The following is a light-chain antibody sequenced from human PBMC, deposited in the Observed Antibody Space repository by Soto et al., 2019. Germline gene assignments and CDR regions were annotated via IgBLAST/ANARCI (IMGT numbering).Light chain of an antibody. CDR1: QSVSSSY. Sequence: DSGWTLSNSTLSLSPGERATLSCRASQSVSSSYLAWYQQKPGQPPRLLIYGASSRATGIPDRFSGSGSGTDFTLTIISLQPEDFATYYCQVLNCYPITFGQGTRLEIK. V-gene: IGKV3-20*01. CDR2: GAS. J-gene: IGKJ5*01. CDR3: QVLNCYPIT.